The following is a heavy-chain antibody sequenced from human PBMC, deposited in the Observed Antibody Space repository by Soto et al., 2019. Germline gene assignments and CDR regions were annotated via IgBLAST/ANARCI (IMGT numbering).Heavy chain of an antibody. J-gene: IGHJ6*02. CDR3: ARDIDXRGHYDFWSGSPPGMDV. CDR1: GYTFTGYY. Sequence: ASVKVSCKASGYTFTGYYMHWVRQAPGQGLEWMGWINPNSGGTNYAQKFQGRVTMTRDTSISTAYMELSRLRSDDTAVYYCARDIDXRGHYDFWSGSPPGMDVWGQGTTVTVSS. CDR2: INPNSGGT. D-gene: IGHD3-3*01. V-gene: IGHV1-2*02.